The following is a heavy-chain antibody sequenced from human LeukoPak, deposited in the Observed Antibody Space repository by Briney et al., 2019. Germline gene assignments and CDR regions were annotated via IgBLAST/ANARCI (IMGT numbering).Heavy chain of an antibody. D-gene: IGHD3-16*02. CDR1: GFTFSSYA. CDR3: AKEGDYVWGSYRPPFDY. Sequence: GGSLRLSCAASGFTFSSYAMSWVRQAPGQGLEWVSAISGSGGSTYYADSVKGRFTISRDNSKNTLYLQMNSLRAEDTAVYYCAKEGDYVWGSYRPPFDYWGQGTLVTVSS. CDR2: ISGSGGST. V-gene: IGHV3-23*01. J-gene: IGHJ4*02.